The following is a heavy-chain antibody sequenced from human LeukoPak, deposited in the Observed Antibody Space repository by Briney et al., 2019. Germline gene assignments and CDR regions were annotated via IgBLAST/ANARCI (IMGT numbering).Heavy chain of an antibody. CDR1: GGSVSNSNYY. Sequence: SETLSLTCTVSGGSVSNSNYYWGWIRQPPGKGLECIGNIYPSGATYYNPSVKSRVTISVDTSKNQFSLKLSSVTAADTAVYYCARGLRVSYGMDVWGQGTTVTVSS. D-gene: IGHD3-10*01. V-gene: IGHV4-39*07. CDR3: ARGLRVSYGMDV. CDR2: IYPSGAT. J-gene: IGHJ6*02.